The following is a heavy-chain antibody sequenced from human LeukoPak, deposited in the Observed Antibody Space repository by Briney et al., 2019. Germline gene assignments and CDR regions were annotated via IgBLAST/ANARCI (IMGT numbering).Heavy chain of an antibody. CDR1: GYTFTSYD. CDR3: ARAERTKWSDP. Sequence: ASVKVACKASGYTFTSYDINWVRQATGQGLEWMGWMNPNSGNTGYAQKFQGRVTITRNTSISTAYMELSSLRSEDTAVYYCARAERTKWSDPWGQGTLVTVSS. D-gene: IGHD1-1*01. CDR2: MNPNSGNT. V-gene: IGHV1-8*03. J-gene: IGHJ5*02.